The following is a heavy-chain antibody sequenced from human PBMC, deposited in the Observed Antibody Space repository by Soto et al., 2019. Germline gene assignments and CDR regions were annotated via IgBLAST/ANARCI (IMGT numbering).Heavy chain of an antibody. CDR1: GYNFTTYW. D-gene: IGHD3-22*01. V-gene: IGHV5-51*01. CDR3: ARTRGYSSGHYLDY. J-gene: IGHJ4*02. CDR2: IYAGDSDT. Sequence: GESLKISCQGSGYNFTTYWIGWVRQMPGKGLEWVGIIYAGDSDTRYSPSFQGQVTISADKSISTAYLQWSSLEASNTAIYYCARTRGYSSGHYLDYWGQGTLVTVSS.